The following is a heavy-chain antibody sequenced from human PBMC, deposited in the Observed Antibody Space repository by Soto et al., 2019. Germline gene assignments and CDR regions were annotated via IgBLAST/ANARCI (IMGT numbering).Heavy chain of an antibody. V-gene: IGHV3-23*01. CDR2: IGGGGGST. CDR3: AKTAEAVAGTVYDY. Sequence: EVQLLESGGGLVQPGGSLRLSCAASGFTFSLYAMGWVRQAPGKGLECVSAIGGGGGSTYYADSVKGRFPISRDNSKNTLYLEMDSLRVEDTAVFYCAKTAEAVAGTVYDYWGQGTLVTVSS. CDR1: GFTFSLYA. D-gene: IGHD6-19*01. J-gene: IGHJ4*02.